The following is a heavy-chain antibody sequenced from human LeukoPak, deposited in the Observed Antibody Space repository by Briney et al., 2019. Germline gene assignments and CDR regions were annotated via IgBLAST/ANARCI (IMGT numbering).Heavy chain of an antibody. J-gene: IGHJ4*02. CDR1: GFTFSSYA. CDR2: ISYDGSNK. CDR3: ARDMYSSSWYGGFDY. V-gene: IGHV3-30*04. Sequence: PGRSLRLSCAASGFTFSSYAMHWVRQAPGKGLEWVAVISYDGSNKYYADSVKGRFTISRDNSKNTLYLQMNSLRAEDMAVYYCARDMYSSSWYGGFDYWGQGTLVTVSS. D-gene: IGHD6-13*01.